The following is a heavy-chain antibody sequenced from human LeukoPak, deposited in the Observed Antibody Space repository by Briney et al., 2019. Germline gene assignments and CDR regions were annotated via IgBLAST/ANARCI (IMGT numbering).Heavy chain of an antibody. V-gene: IGHV3-74*01. Sequence: GGSLRLSCAASGFSFSNYWMHWVRQAPGKGLVWVSRITNDGSSTTYADSVKGRFTIYRDNSKNTLYLQMNSLRAEDTAVYYCATRRAYYDFWSGYSYYFDYGGQGTLVTVSS. D-gene: IGHD3-3*01. CDR2: ITNDGSST. CDR3: ATRRAYYDFWSGYSYYFDY. CDR1: GFSFSNYW. J-gene: IGHJ4*02.